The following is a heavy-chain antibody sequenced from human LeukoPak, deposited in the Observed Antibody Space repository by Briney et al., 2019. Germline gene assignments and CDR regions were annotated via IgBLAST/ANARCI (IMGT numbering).Heavy chain of an antibody. D-gene: IGHD6-6*01. J-gene: IGHJ5*02. V-gene: IGHV3-21*01. Sequence: GGSLRLSCAASRFTFSSYSMNWVRQAPGKGLEWVSSISSSSSYIYYADSVKGRFTISRDNAKNSLYLQMNSLRAEDTAVYFCARGSSNVAARNNWFDPWGQGTLVTVSS. CDR3: ARGSSNVAARNNWFDP. CDR2: ISSSSSYI. CDR1: RFTFSSYS.